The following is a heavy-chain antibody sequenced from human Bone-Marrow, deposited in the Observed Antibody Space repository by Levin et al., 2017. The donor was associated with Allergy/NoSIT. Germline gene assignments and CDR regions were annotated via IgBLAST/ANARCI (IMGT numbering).Heavy chain of an antibody. CDR3: ARDFEEGSGSVADAFDI. V-gene: IGHV3-21*01. J-gene: IGHJ3*02. D-gene: IGHD1-26*01. CDR2: ITGNSRYI. CDR1: GFTFSSYS. Sequence: PGGSLRLSCAASGFTFSSYSMNWVRQVPGKGLEWVSSITGNSRYIYYADPLKGRFIISRDDAKNSLFLQMNSLRPEDTAVYYCARDFEEGSGSVADAFDIWGPGTMVAVSS.